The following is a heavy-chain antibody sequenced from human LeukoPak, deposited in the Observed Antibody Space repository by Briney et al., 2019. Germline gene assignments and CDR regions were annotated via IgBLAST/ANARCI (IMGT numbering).Heavy chain of an antibody. CDR1: GFTFSSYA. J-gene: IGHJ4*02. D-gene: IGHD5-18*01. V-gene: IGHV3-30-3*01. Sequence: GSLRLSCAASGFTFSSYAMHWVRQAPGKGLEWVAVISYDGSDKYYADSVKGRFTISRDNSKNTLYLQMNSLRTEDTAVYYCARDGYGLDTPMVSTIFDCWGQGTLVTVSS. CDR2: ISYDGSDK. CDR3: ARDGYGLDTPMVSTIFDC.